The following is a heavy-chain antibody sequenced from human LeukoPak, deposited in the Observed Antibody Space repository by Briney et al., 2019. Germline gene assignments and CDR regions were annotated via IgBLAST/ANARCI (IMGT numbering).Heavy chain of an antibody. V-gene: IGHV4-34*01. J-gene: IGHJ5*02. CDR2: INHSGST. D-gene: IGHD2-15*01. CDR1: GGSFSGYY. Sequence: PSETLSLTCAVYGGSFSGYYWSWIRQPPGKGLEWIGEINHSGSTNYNPSLKSRVTISVDTSKNPFSLKLSSVTAADTAVYYCARGGSDIVVVVAATANWFDPWGQGTLVTVSS. CDR3: ARGGSDIVVVVAATANWFDP.